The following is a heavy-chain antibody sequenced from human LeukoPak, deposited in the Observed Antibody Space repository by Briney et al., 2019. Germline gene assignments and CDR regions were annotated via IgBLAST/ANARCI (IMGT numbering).Heavy chain of an antibody. D-gene: IGHD4-17*01. CDR3: ARDDHGANPIDY. Sequence: GGSLRLSCAASGFTFSDYYMNWIRQAPGKGLEWVSYISSSGSNTNYADSVKGRFTISRDNAKNLLYLQMNSLRAEDTAVYCCARDDHGANPIDYWGQGTLVTVSS. V-gene: IGHV3-11*06. CDR2: ISSSGSNT. J-gene: IGHJ4*02. CDR1: GFTFSDYY.